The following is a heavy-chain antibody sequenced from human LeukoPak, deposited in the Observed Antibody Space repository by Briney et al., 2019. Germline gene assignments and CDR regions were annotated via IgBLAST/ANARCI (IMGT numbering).Heavy chain of an antibody. Sequence: GGSLRLSCTAAGFTFNNYAMSWVRQAPEKGLEWVSHISDSGGKTYYADSVKGRFTISRDNSKNTLYLQMDSLRAEDTAIYYCADFGSGSYCFDYWGQGTLVTVSS. V-gene: IGHV3-23*01. J-gene: IGHJ4*02. CDR3: ADFGSGSYCFDY. CDR1: GFTFNNYA. CDR2: ISDSGGKT. D-gene: IGHD3-10*01.